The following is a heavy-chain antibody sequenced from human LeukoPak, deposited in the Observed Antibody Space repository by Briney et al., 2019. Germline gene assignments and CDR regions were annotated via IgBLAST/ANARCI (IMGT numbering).Heavy chain of an antibody. CDR1: GYTFTSYG. V-gene: IGHV1-18*01. CDR2: ISAYNGNT. D-gene: IGHD3-10*01. Sequence: GASVKVSCKASGYTFTSYGIRWVRQAPGQGLAWMGWISAYNGNTNYAQKLQGRVTMTTDTSTSTAYMELRSLRSDDTAVYYCARDLMVRGVMTGDPYYYYYGMDVWGQGTTVAVSS. J-gene: IGHJ6*02. CDR3: ARDLMVRGVMTGDPYYYYYGMDV.